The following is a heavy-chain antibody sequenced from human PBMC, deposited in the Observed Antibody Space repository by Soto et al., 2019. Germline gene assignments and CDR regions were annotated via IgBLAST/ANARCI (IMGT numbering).Heavy chain of an antibody. CDR1: GGSFSGYY. CDR3: ARGARRWLQFYYYYGMDV. J-gene: IGHJ6*02. Sequence: TLSLTCAVYGGSFSGYYCSWIRQPLGKGLEWIGEINHSGSTNYNPSLKSRVTISVDTSKNQFSLKLSSVTAADTAVYYCARGARRWLQFYYYYGMDVWGQGTTVTVSS. V-gene: IGHV4-34*01. CDR2: INHSGST. D-gene: IGHD5-12*01.